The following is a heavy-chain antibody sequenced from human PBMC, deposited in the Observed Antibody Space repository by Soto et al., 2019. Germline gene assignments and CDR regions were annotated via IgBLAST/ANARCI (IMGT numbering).Heavy chain of an antibody. Sequence: QITLKESGPTLVKPTQTLTLTCTFSGFSLSTSGVGVGWIRQPPGKALEWLALIYWDDDKRYSPSLKSRLTITKDTSKNPVVLTMTHMDPVDTATYYCAHSEGRCSGEDNWFAPWGQGTLVTVSS. V-gene: IGHV2-5*02. D-gene: IGHD3-10*02. J-gene: IGHJ5*02. CDR2: IYWDDDK. CDR3: AHSEGRCSGEDNWFAP. CDR1: GFSLSTSGVG.